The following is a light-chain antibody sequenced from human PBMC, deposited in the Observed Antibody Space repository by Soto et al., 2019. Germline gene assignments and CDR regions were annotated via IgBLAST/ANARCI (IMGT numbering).Light chain of an antibody. V-gene: IGLV4-69*01. CDR3: QTWGTGDWV. CDR2: LNSDGSH. J-gene: IGLJ3*02. Sequence: QSVLTQSPSASASLGASVKLTCTLSSGHSNYAIAWHQQQPEKGPRYLMKLNSDGSHSKGDGIPDRFSGSSSGAERYLTISSLQSEDEADYYCQTWGTGDWVFGGGTKLTVL. CDR1: SGHSNYA.